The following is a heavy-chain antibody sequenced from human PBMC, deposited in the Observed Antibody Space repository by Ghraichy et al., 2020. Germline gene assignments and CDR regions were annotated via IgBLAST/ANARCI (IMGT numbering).Heavy chain of an antibody. CDR2: ISGSGANT. D-gene: IGHD2-15*01. Sequence: GGSLRLSCAASGFTFSSYAMSWVRQAPGKGLEWVSAISGSGANTYYAVSVNGRFTISRDNSKNTLYLQMNSLRAEDTAVYYCAKDRALGGGSCFDYWGQGAWSPSPQ. CDR1: GFTFSSYA. J-gene: IGHJ4*02. CDR3: AKDRALGGGSCFDY. V-gene: IGHV3-23*01.